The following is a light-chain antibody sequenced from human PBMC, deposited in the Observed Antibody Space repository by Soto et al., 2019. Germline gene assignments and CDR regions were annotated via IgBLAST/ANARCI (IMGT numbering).Light chain of an antibody. J-gene: IGKJ1*01. CDR1: QSVGTY. CDR3: QQRRSWRPTWT. V-gene: IGKV3-11*01. Sequence: VLTQSPATLSLSPGERATLSCRASQSVGTYLAWYQQKPGQAPRLLIHEATNRATGIPARFSGSGSGTDFTLTISSLEPEDFAVYYCQQRRSWRPTWTFGQGTKVEIK. CDR2: EAT.